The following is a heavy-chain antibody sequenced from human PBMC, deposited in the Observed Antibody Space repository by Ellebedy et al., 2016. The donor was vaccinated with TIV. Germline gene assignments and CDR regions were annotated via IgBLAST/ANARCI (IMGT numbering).Heavy chain of an antibody. CDR3: TRGFYEKFDP. Sequence: ASVKVSCKASGYTFTKYGISWVRQAPGQGLEWMGWISGYNGDTTYAQKFQGRVTMTIETSTNTVYMELRNLSFDDTAVYYCTRGFYEKFDPWGQGTPVTVS. J-gene: IGHJ5*02. V-gene: IGHV1-18*04. CDR1: GYTFTKYG. D-gene: IGHD5/OR15-5a*01. CDR2: ISGYNGDT.